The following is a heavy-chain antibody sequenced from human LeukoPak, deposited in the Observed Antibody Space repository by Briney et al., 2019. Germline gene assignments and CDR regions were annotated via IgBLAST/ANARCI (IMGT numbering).Heavy chain of an antibody. V-gene: IGHV1-2*06. CDR1: GYTFTSYD. CDR2: INPNSGDT. Sequence: GASVKVSCKASGYTFTSYDINWVRQATGQGLEWMGRINPNSGDTNYAQKFQGRVTMTRDTSISTAYVELSRLRSDDTAVYYCARDYCSSTSCLFDYWGQGTLVIVSS. J-gene: IGHJ4*02. CDR3: ARDYCSSTSCLFDY. D-gene: IGHD2-2*01.